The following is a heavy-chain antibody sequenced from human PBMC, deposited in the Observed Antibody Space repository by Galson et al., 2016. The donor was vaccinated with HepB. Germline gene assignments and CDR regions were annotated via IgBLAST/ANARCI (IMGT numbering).Heavy chain of an antibody. CDR3: ARGQRPYDFCTKNRGALDF. D-gene: IGHD3-3*01. CDR2: ISGSGNSI. Sequence: SLRLSCAASGFTFSDYYMTWIRQTPGKGLQWLSYISGSGNSISYADSVQGRFTISRDNAENSVHLQMNSLRAEDTAQYYCARGQRPYDFCTKNRGALDFWGQGSLVTVSS. V-gene: IGHV3-11*01. CDR1: GFTFSDYY. J-gene: IGHJ4*02.